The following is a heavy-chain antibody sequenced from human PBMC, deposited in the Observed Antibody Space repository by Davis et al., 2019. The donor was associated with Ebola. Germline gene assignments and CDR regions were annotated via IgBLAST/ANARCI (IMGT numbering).Heavy chain of an antibody. Sequence: ASVKVSCKASGGTFSSYAISWVRQAPGQGLEWIGWISAYNGNTNYAQKLQGRVTMTTDTSTSTAFMELRSLRSDDTAVYYCARAHIRTIFGVVIIDWFDPWGQGTLVTVSS. D-gene: IGHD3-3*01. CDR1: GGTFSSYA. J-gene: IGHJ5*02. CDR3: ARAHIRTIFGVVIIDWFDP. CDR2: ISAYNGNT. V-gene: IGHV1-18*01.